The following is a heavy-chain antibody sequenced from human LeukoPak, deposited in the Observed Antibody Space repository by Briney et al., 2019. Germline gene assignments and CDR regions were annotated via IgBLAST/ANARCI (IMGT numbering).Heavy chain of an antibody. CDR1: GFTFSSYA. Sequence: PGGSLRLSCAASGFTFSSYAMHWVRQAPGKGLEWVAVISYDGSNKYYADSVKGRFTISRDNSKNTLYLQMNSLRAEDTAVYYCTRGGPGIVVVPAANPPFGYWGQGTLVTVSS. D-gene: IGHD2-2*01. CDR3: TRGGPGIVVVPAANPPFGY. V-gene: IGHV3-30-3*01. J-gene: IGHJ4*02. CDR2: ISYDGSNK.